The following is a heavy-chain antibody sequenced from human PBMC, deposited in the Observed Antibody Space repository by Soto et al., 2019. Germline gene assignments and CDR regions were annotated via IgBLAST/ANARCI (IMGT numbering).Heavy chain of an antibody. V-gene: IGHV3-30*18. CDR3: AKSGYSSSCDY. CDR1: GFTFSSYG. CDR2: ISYDGSNK. D-gene: IGHD6-13*01. J-gene: IGHJ4*02. Sequence: QVQLVESGGGVVQPGRSLRLSCAASGFTFSSYGMHWVRQAPGKGLEWVAVISYDGSNKYYADSVKGRFTISRDNSKNTLYLQMNSLRAEDTAVYYCAKSGYSSSCDYWGQGTLVTVSS.